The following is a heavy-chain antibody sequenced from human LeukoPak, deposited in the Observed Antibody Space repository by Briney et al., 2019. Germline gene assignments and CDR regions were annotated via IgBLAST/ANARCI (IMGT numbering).Heavy chain of an antibody. CDR3: ARGLGMYYGSGSYYK. CDR1: GDSVSSDNVA. J-gene: IGHJ4*02. Sequence: SQTLSLTCDISGDSVSSDNVAWNWIRQSPSRGLEWLGRTYYRSQWLQQYGVSVKGRVTINPDTSKNQISLQLNSVTPDDTAIYYCARGLGMYYGSGSYYKWGQGTLVTVSS. V-gene: IGHV6-1*01. CDR2: TYYRSQWLQ. D-gene: IGHD3-10*01.